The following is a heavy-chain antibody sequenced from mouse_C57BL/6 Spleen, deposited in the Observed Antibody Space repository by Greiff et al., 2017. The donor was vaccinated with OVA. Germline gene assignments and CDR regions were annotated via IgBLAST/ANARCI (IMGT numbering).Heavy chain of an antibody. Sequence: EVQGVESGGDLVKPGGSLKLSCAASGFTFSSYGMSWVRQTPDKRLEWVATISSGGSYTYYPDSVKGRFTISRDNAKNTLYLQMSSLKSEDTAMYYCARHEDSSGYVLYAMDYWGQGTSVTVSS. V-gene: IGHV5-6*01. CDR1: GFTFSSYG. CDR3: ARHEDSSGYVLYAMDY. D-gene: IGHD3-2*02. J-gene: IGHJ4*01. CDR2: ISSGGSYT.